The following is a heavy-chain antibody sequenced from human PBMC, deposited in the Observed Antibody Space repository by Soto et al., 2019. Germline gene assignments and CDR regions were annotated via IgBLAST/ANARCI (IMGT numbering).Heavy chain of an antibody. CDR3: ASQPTYYYGSGSRYYFDY. V-gene: IGHV6-1*01. J-gene: IGHJ4*02. CDR2: TYYRSTRWYN. D-gene: IGHD3-10*01. Sequence: PSQTLSLTCAISGDSVSSNSAAWNWIRQSPSRGLEWLGRTYYRSTRWYNDYAVSVKSRITINPDTSKNQFSLQLNSVTPEDTAVYYCASQPTYYYGSGSRYYFDYWGQGTLVTVSS. CDR1: GDSVSSNSAA.